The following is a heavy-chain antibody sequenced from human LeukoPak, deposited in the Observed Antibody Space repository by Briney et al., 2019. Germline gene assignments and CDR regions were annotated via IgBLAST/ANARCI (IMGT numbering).Heavy chain of an antibody. CDR1: GGSFSGCY. V-gene: IGHV4-34*01. D-gene: IGHD1-14*01. CDR3: ARCLTVRGGWPPFDS. J-gene: IGHJ4*02. CDR2: INHSGST. Sequence: SETLSLTCAVYGGSFSGCYWSWIRQPPGKGLEWIGEINHSGSTNYNPSLKSRVTISVDTSKNQFSLKLRHVTPADTAVYYCARCLTVRGGWPPFDSWGQETLVTVSS.